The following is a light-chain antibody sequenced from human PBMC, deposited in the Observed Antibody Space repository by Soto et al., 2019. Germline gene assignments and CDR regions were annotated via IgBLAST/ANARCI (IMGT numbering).Light chain of an antibody. CDR1: QSVSSY. V-gene: IGKV3-11*01. Sequence: VLTQSPATLSLSPGERATLSCRASQSVSSYLAWYQQKPGQAPRLLIYDASNRATGIPARFSGSGSGTDFTLTISSLEPEDFVVYYCQQRTNWPRTLGQGTKVDI. CDR3: QQRTNWPRT. CDR2: DAS. J-gene: IGKJ1*01.